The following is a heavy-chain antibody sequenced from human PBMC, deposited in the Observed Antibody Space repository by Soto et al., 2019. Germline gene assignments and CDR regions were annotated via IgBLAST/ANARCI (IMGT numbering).Heavy chain of an antibody. CDR3: ASPTREWLPPARDYYYGMDV. Sequence: QVQLVQSGAEVKKPGSSVKVSCKASGGTFSSYAISWVRQAPGQGLEWMGGIIPIFGTANYAQKFQGRVTITADKSPSTAYMELGSLRSEDTAVYYCASPTREWLPPARDYYYGMDVWGQGTTVTVSS. J-gene: IGHJ6*02. CDR2: IIPIFGTA. D-gene: IGHD3-3*01. CDR1: GGTFSSYA. V-gene: IGHV1-69*06.